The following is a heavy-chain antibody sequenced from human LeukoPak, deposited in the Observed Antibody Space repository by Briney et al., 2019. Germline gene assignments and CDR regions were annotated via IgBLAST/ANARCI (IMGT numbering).Heavy chain of an antibody. J-gene: IGHJ4*02. V-gene: IGHV3-9*01. Sequence: PGGSLRLSCAASGFTFDDYAMHWVRQAPGKGLEWVSGISWNSGSIGYADSVKGRFTVSRDNVKNSLYLQINNLRVEDTAIYYCARSGSSVFWYWGQGTLVTVSS. D-gene: IGHD5/OR15-5a*01. CDR1: GFTFDDYA. CDR3: ARSGSSVFWY. CDR2: ISWNSGSI.